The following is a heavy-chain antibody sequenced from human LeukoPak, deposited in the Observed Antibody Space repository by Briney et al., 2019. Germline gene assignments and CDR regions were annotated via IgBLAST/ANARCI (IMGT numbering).Heavy chain of an antibody. D-gene: IGHD3-9*01. CDR1: GFTFSSYE. CDR3: AGERDYDNYVDV. CDR2: ISSSGSTI. J-gene: IGHJ6*03. Sequence: AGGSLRLSCAASGFTFSSYEMNWVRQAPGKGLEWVSYISSSGSTIYYADSVKSRFTISRDNAKNSLYLQMNSLRAEDTAVYYCAGERDYDNYVDVWGKGTTVTISS. V-gene: IGHV3-48*03.